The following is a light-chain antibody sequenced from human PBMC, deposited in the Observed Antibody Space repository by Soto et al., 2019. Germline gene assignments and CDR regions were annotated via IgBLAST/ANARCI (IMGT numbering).Light chain of an antibody. J-gene: IGLJ2*01. Sequence: QSALTQPPSASGSPGQSVTICCTGTTTDVGGYDLVSWYQQHPGKAPKVIIYEVTKRPSGVPDRFFGSKSVSTASLTVSGLQAEDEAVYYCCSYTVGDTVVFGGGTKLTVL. CDR1: TTDVGGYDL. CDR2: EVT. V-gene: IGLV2-8*01. CDR3: CSYTVGDTVV.